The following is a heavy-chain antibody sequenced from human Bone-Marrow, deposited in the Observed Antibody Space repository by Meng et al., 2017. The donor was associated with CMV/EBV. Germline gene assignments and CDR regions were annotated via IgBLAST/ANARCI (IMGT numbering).Heavy chain of an antibody. J-gene: IGHJ5*02. CDR1: GGSISSYY. CDR3: ARQGTSYPRWFDP. D-gene: IGHD2-2*01. CDR2: IYYSGST. Sequence: GSLRLSCTVSGGSISSYYWSWIRQPPGKGLEWIGYIYYSGSTNYNPSLKSRVTISVDTSKNQFSLKLSSVTAADTAVYYCARQGTSYPRWFDPWGQGTLVTFYS. V-gene: IGHV4-59*01.